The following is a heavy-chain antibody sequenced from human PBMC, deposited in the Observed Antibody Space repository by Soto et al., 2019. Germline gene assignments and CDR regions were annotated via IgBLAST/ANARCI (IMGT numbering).Heavy chain of an antibody. CDR1: GGTLSSYA. Sequence: GASVKVSCKASGGTLSSYAISWVRQAPGQGLEWMGGIIPIFGTANYAQKFQGRVTITADESTSTAYMELSSLRSEDTAVYYCAREYSSSLNGMDVWGQGTTVTVSS. J-gene: IGHJ6*02. CDR2: IIPIFGTA. V-gene: IGHV1-69*13. CDR3: AREYSSSLNGMDV. D-gene: IGHD6-13*01.